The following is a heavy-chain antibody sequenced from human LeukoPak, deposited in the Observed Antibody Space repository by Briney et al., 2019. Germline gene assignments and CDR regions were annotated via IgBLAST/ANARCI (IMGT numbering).Heavy chain of an antibody. V-gene: IGHV4-59*01. CDR1: GGSISSYY. Sequence: SETLSLTCSVSGGSISSYYWSWIRQPPGKGLEWIGYVYYSGSTNYNPSLKSRVTISVDTSKNQFSLKLSSVTAADTAVYYCARDGQQLGPGDYYYYYYMDVWGKGTTVTVSS. CDR2: VYYSGST. J-gene: IGHJ6*03. D-gene: IGHD6-13*01. CDR3: ARDGQQLGPGDYYYYYYMDV.